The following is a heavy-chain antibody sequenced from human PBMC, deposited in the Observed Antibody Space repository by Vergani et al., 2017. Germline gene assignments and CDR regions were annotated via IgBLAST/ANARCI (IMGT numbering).Heavy chain of an antibody. CDR2: INPSGGST. CDR3: AKDVPHDSRFGVFRPATDGQIRYSSSL. V-gene: IGHV1-46*01. CDR1: GYTFTSYY. Sequence: QVQLVQSGAEVKKPGASVKVSCKASGYTFTSYYMHWVRQAPGQGLEWMGIINPSGGSTSYAQKFQGRVTMTRDTSTSTVYMELSSLRSEDTAVYYCAKDVPHDSRFGVFRPATDGQIRYSSSLWGQGTLVTVSS. D-gene: IGHD6-13*01. J-gene: IGHJ4*02.